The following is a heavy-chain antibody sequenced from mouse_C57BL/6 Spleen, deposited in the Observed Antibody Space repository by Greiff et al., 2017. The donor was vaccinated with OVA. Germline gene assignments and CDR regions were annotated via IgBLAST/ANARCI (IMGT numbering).Heavy chain of an antibody. CDR1: GYTFTSYG. V-gene: IGHV1-81*01. CDR3: ARLGGYYNFDY. D-gene: IGHD2-3*01. J-gene: IGHJ2*01. Sequence: VQRVESGAELARPGASVKLSCKASGYTFTSYGISWVKQRTGQGLEWIGEIYPRSGNTYYNEKFKGKATLTADKSSSTAYMELRSLTSEDSAVYFCARLGGYYNFDYWGQGTTLTVSS. CDR2: IYPRSGNT.